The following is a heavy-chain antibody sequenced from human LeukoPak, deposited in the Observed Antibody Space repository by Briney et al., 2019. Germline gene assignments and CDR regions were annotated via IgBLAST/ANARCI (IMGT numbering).Heavy chain of an antibody. D-gene: IGHD6-19*01. CDR2: IYSGGST. Sequence: PGGSLRLSCAAYGFTVSSNYMSWVRQAPGKGLEWVSVIYSGGSTYYADSVKGRFTISRDNSKNTLYLQMNSLRAEDTAVYYCARDSVLYSSGWYDGRQGYYYYGMDVWGQGTTVTVSS. CDR1: GFTVSSNY. V-gene: IGHV3-53*01. CDR3: ARDSVLYSSGWYDGRQGYYYYGMDV. J-gene: IGHJ6*02.